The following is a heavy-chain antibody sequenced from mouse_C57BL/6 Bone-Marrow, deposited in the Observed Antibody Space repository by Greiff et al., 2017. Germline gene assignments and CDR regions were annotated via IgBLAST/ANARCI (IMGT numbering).Heavy chain of an antibody. CDR2: INPNNGGT. J-gene: IGHJ1*03. CDR1: GYTFTDYY. Sequence: EVQLQQSGPELVQPGASVKISCKASGYTFTDYYMNWVKQSHGKSLEWIGDINPNNGGTSYNQKFKGKATLTVDKSSSTAYMELRSLTSEDSAVYYCAREGYYGSSYWYFDVRGTGTTATVSS. CDR3: AREGYYGSSYWYFDV. V-gene: IGHV1-26*01. D-gene: IGHD1-1*01.